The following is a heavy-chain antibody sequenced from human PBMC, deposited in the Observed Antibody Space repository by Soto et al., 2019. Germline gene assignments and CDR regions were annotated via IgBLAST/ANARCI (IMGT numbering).Heavy chain of an antibody. CDR3: AGGGRLSSMTNDLDS. CDR1: GYSFTSYW. V-gene: IGHV5-51*01. J-gene: IGHJ5*01. D-gene: IGHD1-1*01. CDR2: IYPGDSDT. Sequence: PGESLKISCKGSGYSFTSYWIGWVRQMPGKGLEWMGIIYPGDSDTRYSPSFQGQVTISVDKSINTAYLQWSSLRASDTAIYYCAGGGRLSSMTNDLDSWGQGAPVSVTS.